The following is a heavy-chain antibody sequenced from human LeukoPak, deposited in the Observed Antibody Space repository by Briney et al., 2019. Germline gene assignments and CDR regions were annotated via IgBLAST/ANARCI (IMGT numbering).Heavy chain of an antibody. CDR1: GGSISSSGYY. CDR2: IYYSGST. V-gene: IGHV4-39*01. D-gene: IGHD2-2*01. Sequence: SETLSFTCTVSGGSISSSGYYWGWSRQPPGKGLEWIGSIYYSGSTQYNPSLKSRVTISVDTSKNQFSLKLSSVTAADTAVYYCASPLSLYCSSTSCPHWYFDLWGRGTLVTVSS. CDR3: ASPLSLYCSSTSCPHWYFDL. J-gene: IGHJ2*01.